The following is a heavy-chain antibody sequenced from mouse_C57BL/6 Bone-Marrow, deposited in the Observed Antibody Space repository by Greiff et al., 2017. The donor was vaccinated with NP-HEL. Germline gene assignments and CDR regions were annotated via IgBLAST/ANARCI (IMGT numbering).Heavy chain of an antibody. CDR1: GYSITSGYY. J-gene: IGHJ2*01. D-gene: IGHD5-5*01. Sequence: ESGPGLVKPSQSLSLTCSVTGYSITSGYYWNWIRQFPGNKLEWMGYISYDGSNNYNPSLKNRISITRDTSKNQFFLKLNSVTTEDTATYYCASLPNFDYWGQGTTLTVSS. CDR3: ASLPNFDY. V-gene: IGHV3-6*01. CDR2: ISYDGSN.